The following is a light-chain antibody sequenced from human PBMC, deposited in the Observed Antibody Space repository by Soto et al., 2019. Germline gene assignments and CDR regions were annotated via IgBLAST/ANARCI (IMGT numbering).Light chain of an antibody. V-gene: IGLV3-10*01. J-gene: IGLJ3*02. CDR2: EDR. CDR3: YSTDSSGNPL. Sequence: SYELTQPPSVSVSPGQTARITCSGDALPKKAAYWYQQKSGQAPVLVIYEDRKRPSGIPERFSGSSSGTKATLTISGAQVEDEADYYCYSTDSSGNPLFGGGTKLTVL. CDR1: ALPKKA.